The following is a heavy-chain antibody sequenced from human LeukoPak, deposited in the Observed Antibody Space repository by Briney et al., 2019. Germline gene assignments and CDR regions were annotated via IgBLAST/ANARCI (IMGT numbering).Heavy chain of an antibody. CDR2: ISGSGGST. Sequence: QPGGSLRLSCAASGFTFSNCAMSWVRQAPGKGLEWVAGISGSGGSTYYADSVKGRFTISRDNSKNTLYLQMNSLRAEDTAVYYCAKSGSATGTTHRQFDPWGQGTLVTGSS. CDR1: GFTFSNCA. V-gene: IGHV3-23*01. J-gene: IGHJ5*02. D-gene: IGHD1-1*01. CDR3: AKSGSATGTTHRQFDP.